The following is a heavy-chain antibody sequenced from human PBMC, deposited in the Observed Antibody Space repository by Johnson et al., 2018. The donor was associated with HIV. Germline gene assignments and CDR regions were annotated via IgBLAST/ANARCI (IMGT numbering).Heavy chain of an antibody. CDR3: AKARVGARGGAFDI. CDR2: IYSGGST. J-gene: IGHJ3*02. V-gene: IGHV3-23*03. D-gene: IGHD1-26*01. Sequence: VQLVESGGGLVQPGGSLRLSCAAPGFTFSSYGMSWVRQAPGKGLGWVSVIYSGGSTYYADSVKGRFTISRDNSKNTLYLQMNSLRAEDPAVYYCAKARVGARGGAFDIWGQGTMVTVSS. CDR1: GFTFSSYG.